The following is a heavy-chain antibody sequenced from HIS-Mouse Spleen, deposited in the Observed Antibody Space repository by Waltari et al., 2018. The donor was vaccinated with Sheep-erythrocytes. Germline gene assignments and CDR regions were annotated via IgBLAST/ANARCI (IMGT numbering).Heavy chain of an antibody. V-gene: IGHV1-8*01. CDR3: ARGIAAAGTDWFDP. CDR2: MNPNSGNT. J-gene: IGHJ5*02. CDR1: GYTFTSYD. D-gene: IGHD6-13*01. Sequence: ASVKVSCKASGYTFTSYDINWVRQATGQGLEWMGWMNPNSGNTGYAKKFQGRGTMTRNTSISTAYMELSSLRSEDTAVYYCARGIAAAGTDWFDPWGQGTLVTVSS.